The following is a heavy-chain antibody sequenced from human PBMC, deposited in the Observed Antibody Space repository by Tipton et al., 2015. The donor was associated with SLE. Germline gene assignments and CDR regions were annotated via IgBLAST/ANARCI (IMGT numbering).Heavy chain of an antibody. Sequence: LRLSCAASGFTFSSYSMNWVRQAPGKGLEWIGEIYHSGSTNYNPSLKSRVTISVDTSKNQFSLKLSSVTAADTAVYYCAYRTGSRAFDYWGQGNMVTVSS. V-gene: IGHV4-34*08. CDR1: GFTFSSYS. CDR2: IYHSGST. CDR3: AYRTGSRAFDY. J-gene: IGHJ4*02. D-gene: IGHD1-26*01.